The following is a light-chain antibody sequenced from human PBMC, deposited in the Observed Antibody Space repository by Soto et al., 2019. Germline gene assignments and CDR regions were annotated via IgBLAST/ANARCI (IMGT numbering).Light chain of an antibody. CDR2: GAS. CDR1: QSVSSN. Sequence: EIVMPQSPATLSVSPGERATLSCRASQSVSSNLAWYQQKPGQAPRLLIYGASTRATGIPARFSGSGSGTEFTLTISSLQSEDFAVYYCQQYNNWPAWTFGQGTKV. V-gene: IGKV3-15*01. CDR3: QQYNNWPAWT. J-gene: IGKJ1*01.